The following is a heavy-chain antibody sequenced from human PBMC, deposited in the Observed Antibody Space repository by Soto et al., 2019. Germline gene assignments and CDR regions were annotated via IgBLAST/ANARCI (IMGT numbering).Heavy chain of an antibody. CDR2: IWYDGSNK. CDR1: GFTFSSYG. J-gene: IGHJ4*02. Sequence: QVQLVESGGGVVQPGRSLRLSCAASGFTFSSYGMHWVRQAPGKGLEWVAVIWYDGSNKYYADSVKGRFTISRDNSKNTVYLQMTSLRAEDTAVYYCARWGIAAGDYWGQGTLVTVSS. V-gene: IGHV3-33*01. D-gene: IGHD6-13*01. CDR3: ARWGIAAGDY.